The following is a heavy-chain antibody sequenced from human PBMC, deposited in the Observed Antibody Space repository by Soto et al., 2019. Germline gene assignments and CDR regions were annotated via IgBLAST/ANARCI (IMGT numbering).Heavy chain of an antibody. Sequence: SETLSLTCTVYGGSISSYYWSWIRQPPGKGLEWIGYIYYSGSTNYNPSLKSRVTISVDTSKNQFSLKLSSVTAADTAVYYCARAPPTGPFNWFDPWGQGTLVTVSS. J-gene: IGHJ5*02. CDR2: IYYSGST. CDR3: ARAPPTGPFNWFDP. CDR1: GGSISSYY. V-gene: IGHV4-59*01.